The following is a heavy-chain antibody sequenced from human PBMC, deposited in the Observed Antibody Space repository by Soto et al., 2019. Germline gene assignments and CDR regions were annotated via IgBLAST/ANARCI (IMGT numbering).Heavy chain of an antibody. J-gene: IGHJ6*02. CDR2: ISAYNGNT. V-gene: IGHV1-18*01. D-gene: IGHD5-18*01. Sequence: GASVKVSCKASGYTFTSYGISWVRQAPGQGLEWMGWISAYNGNTNYAQKLQGRVTMTTDTSTSTAYMELRGLRSDDTAVYYCANLLPPAMAPGDYYYGMDVWGQGTTVTVSS. CDR3: ANLLPPAMAPGDYYYGMDV. CDR1: GYTFTSYG.